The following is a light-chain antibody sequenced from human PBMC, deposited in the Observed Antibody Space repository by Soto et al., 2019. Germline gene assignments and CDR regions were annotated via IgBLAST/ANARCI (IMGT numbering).Light chain of an antibody. J-gene: IGKJ2*01. CDR2: KAS. CDR3: QQYKSYSPYT. CDR1: QSISSW. V-gene: IGKV1-5*03. Sequence: DIEMTQSPSTLSASVGDRVTITCRASQSISSWLAWYQQKPGKAPKLLIYKASSLESGVPLRFSGRGSGTEFTLTISRLQPDDFATYYCQQYKSYSPYTFGQGTKLEIK.